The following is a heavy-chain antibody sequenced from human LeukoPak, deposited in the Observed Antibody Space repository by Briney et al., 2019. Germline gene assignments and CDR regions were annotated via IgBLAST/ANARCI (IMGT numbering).Heavy chain of an antibody. CDR1: GFTFSSYE. Sequence: GGSLRLSCAASGFTFSSYEMNWVRQAPGKGLEWVSYISSSGSTIYYADSVKGRFTISRDNAKNSLYLQMNSLRAEDTAVYYCARGFTSGTFDIWGQGTMVTVSS. J-gene: IGHJ3*02. V-gene: IGHV3-48*03. CDR3: ARGFTSGTFDI. CDR2: ISSSGSTI. D-gene: IGHD3-10*01.